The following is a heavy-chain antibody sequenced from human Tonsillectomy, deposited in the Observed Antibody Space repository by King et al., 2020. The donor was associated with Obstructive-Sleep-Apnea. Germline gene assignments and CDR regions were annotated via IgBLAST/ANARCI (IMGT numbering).Heavy chain of an antibody. CDR2: ISYDGSNK. CDR1: GFTFSSYG. V-gene: IGHV3-30*18. D-gene: IGHD3-22*01. J-gene: IGHJ4*02. CDR3: AKDYYDSSGYYGRDY. Sequence: VQLVESGGGVVQPGRSLRLSCAASGFTFSSYGMHWVRQAPGKGLEWVAVISYDGSNKYYADSVKGRFTISRDNSKNTLYLQMNSLRAEDTAVYYCAKDYYDSSGYYGRDYWGQGTLVTVSS.